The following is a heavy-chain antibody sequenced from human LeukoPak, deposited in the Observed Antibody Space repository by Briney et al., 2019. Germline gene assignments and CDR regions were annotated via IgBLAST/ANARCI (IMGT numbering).Heavy chain of an antibody. D-gene: IGHD2-2*02. V-gene: IGHV1-69*04. J-gene: IGHJ4*02. CDR1: GGTFTSYA. CDR2: IIPILGIA. Sequence: SVKVSCKASGGTFTSYAISWVRQAPGQGLEWMGRIIPILGIANYAQKFQSRVTITADKSTSTAYMELSSLRSEDTAVYYCARELARTGVPVAIGYWGQGTLVTVSS. CDR3: ARELARTGVPVAIGY.